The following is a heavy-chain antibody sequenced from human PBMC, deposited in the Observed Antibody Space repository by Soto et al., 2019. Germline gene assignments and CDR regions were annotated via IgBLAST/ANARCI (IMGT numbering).Heavy chain of an antibody. CDR2: VYYSGST. D-gene: IGHD6-19*01. Sequence: PSETLSLTCTVSGGSISSSSYYWGWVRQPPGKGLEWIGSVYYSGSTYYNPSLKSRVTISVDTSKNQFSLKLSSVTAADTSVYYCARIFLSSGWRPGFDYWGQGTLVTVSS. CDR3: ARIFLSSGWRPGFDY. V-gene: IGHV4-39*01. J-gene: IGHJ4*02. CDR1: GGSISSSSYY.